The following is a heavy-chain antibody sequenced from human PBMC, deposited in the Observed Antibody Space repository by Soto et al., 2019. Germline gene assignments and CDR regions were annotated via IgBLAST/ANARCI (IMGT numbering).Heavy chain of an antibody. CDR2: NYHTCST. CDR3: ARSVNRGYSYGYGH. CDR1: AGAITNYY. J-gene: IGHJ4*02. Sequence: PSETLSLTSSAPAGAITNYYRNWIRQTPGKGQEWIGYNYHTCSTSKNPSLKSRVTLSLDTSKNQLTLNLTSVTAADTAIYYCARSVNRGYSYGYGHWGQGTLVTVSS. D-gene: IGHD5-18*01. V-gene: IGHV4-59*01.